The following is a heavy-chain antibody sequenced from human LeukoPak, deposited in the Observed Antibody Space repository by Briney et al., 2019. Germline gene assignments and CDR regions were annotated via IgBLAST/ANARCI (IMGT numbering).Heavy chain of an antibody. Sequence: GASVKVSCKASGYTFTSYYMHWVRQAPGQGLEWMGIINPSGGSTSYAQKFQGRVTMTRDTSTSTVHMELSSLRSEDTAVYYCAMAVAGTPYYFDYWGQGTLVTVSS. CDR2: INPSGGST. CDR1: GYTFTSYY. D-gene: IGHD6-19*01. J-gene: IGHJ4*02. V-gene: IGHV1-46*01. CDR3: AMAVAGTPYYFDY.